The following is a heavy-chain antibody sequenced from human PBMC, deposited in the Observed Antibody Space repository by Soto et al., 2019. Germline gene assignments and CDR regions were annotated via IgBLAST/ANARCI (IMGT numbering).Heavy chain of an antibody. CDR2: INSDGSIT. D-gene: IGHD6-13*01. CDR1: GFTFSSSW. CDR3: ARGSSSWYVSFDY. Sequence: GGSLRLSCAASGFTFSSSWMHWVRQAPGKGLVWVSRINSDGSITSYADSVKGQFTISRDNAKNTLYLQMNSLRAEDTAVYYCARGSSSWYVSFDYWGQGTLVTVSS. J-gene: IGHJ4*02. V-gene: IGHV3-74*01.